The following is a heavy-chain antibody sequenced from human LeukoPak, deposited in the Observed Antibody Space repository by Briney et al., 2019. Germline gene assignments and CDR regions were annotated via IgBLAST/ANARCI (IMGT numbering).Heavy chain of an antibody. D-gene: IGHD2-2*01. Sequence: ASVKVSCKASGYTFTSYDINWVRQATGQGLEWMGWMNPNSGNTGYAQKFQGRVTMTRNTSISTAYMELSSLRSEDTDVYYCARALAYCSSTSCYFWFDPWGQGTLVTVSS. J-gene: IGHJ5*02. CDR1: GYTFTSYD. CDR3: ARALAYCSSTSCYFWFDP. CDR2: MNPNSGNT. V-gene: IGHV1-8*01.